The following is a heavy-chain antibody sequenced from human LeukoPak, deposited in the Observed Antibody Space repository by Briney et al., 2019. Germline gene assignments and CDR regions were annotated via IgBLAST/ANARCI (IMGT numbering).Heavy chain of an antibody. Sequence: GASVKVSCKASGYTFTGYYMHWVRQAPGQGLEWMGWINPNSGGTNYAQKFQGRVTMTRDTSISTAYMELSRLRSDDTAVYYCARVGFLEWSGNYYYYYMDVWGKGTTVTVSS. J-gene: IGHJ6*03. V-gene: IGHV1-2*02. CDR1: GYTFTGYY. D-gene: IGHD3-3*01. CDR3: ARVGFLEWSGNYYYYYMDV. CDR2: INPNSGGT.